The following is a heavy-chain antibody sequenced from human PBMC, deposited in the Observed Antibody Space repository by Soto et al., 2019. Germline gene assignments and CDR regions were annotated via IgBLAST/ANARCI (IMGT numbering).Heavy chain of an antibody. Sequence: QVQLVESGGGVVQPGRSLRLSCAASGFTFSSYGMHWVRQAPGKGLEWVAVIWYDGSNKYYADSVKGRFTISRDNSKNTLYLQMNSLRAEETAVYFCARAVSEDYGSGYWGQGTLVTVSS. D-gene: IGHD3-10*01. V-gene: IGHV3-33*01. CDR1: GFTFSSYG. J-gene: IGHJ4*02. CDR2: IWYDGSNK. CDR3: ARAVSEDYGSGY.